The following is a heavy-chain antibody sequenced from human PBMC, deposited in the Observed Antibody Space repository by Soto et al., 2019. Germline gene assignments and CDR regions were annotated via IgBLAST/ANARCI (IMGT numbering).Heavy chain of an antibody. CDR2: INAGNGNT. Sequence: QVQLVQSGAEVKKPGASVKVSCKASGYTFTSYAMHWVRQAPGQRLEWMGWINAGNGNTKYSQKFQGRVTITSDTSASTAYMELSSLRSEDTAVYYCARVLQDFWSGYPNFDYWGQGTLVTVSS. J-gene: IGHJ4*02. CDR1: GYTFTSYA. V-gene: IGHV1-3*01. D-gene: IGHD3-3*01. CDR3: ARVLQDFWSGYPNFDY.